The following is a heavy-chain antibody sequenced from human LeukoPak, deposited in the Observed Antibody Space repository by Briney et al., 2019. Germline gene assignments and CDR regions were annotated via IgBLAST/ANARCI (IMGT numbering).Heavy chain of an antibody. D-gene: IGHD6-19*01. J-gene: IGHJ4*02. CDR3: ARAGIAVAGTFPLDY. V-gene: IGHV3-7*03. CDR1: GFTFSSYW. Sequence: HPGGSLRLSCAASGFTFSSYWMSWVRQAPGKGLEWVANIKQDGSEKYYVDSVKGRFTISRDNAKNSLYLQMNSLRAEDTAVYYCARAGIAVAGTFPLDYWGQGTLVTVS. CDR2: IKQDGSEK.